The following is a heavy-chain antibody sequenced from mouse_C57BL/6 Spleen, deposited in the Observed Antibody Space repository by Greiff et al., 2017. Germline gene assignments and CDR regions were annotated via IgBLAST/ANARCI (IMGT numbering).Heavy chain of an antibody. J-gene: IGHJ4*01. CDR1: GYSITSGYY. D-gene: IGHD2-4*01. CDR3: AIDYDGYYYAMDY. Sequence: EVQLQQSGPGLVKPSQSLSLTCSVTGYSITSGYYWNWIRQFPGNKLEWMGYISYDGSNNYNPSLKNRISITRATSKNQFFLKLNSVTTKDTATYYCAIDYDGYYYAMDYWGQGTSVTVSS. V-gene: IGHV3-6*01. CDR2: ISYDGSN.